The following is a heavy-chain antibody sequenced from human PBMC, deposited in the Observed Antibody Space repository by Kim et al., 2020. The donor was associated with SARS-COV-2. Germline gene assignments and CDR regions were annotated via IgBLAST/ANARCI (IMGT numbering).Heavy chain of an antibody. CDR2: IYTSGST. V-gene: IGHV4-61*02. Sequence: SETLSLTCTVSGGSISSGSYYWSWIRQPAGKGLEWIGRIYTSGSTNYNPSLKSRVTISVDTSKNQFSLQLSSVTAADTAVYYCAVLRSFSADAFDIWGQGTMVTVSS. D-gene: IGHD3-3*01. CDR1: GGSISSGSYY. J-gene: IGHJ3*02. CDR3: AVLRSFSADAFDI.